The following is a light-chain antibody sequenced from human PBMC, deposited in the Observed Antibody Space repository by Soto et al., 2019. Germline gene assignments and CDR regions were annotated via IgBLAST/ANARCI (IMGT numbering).Light chain of an antibody. CDR1: QNIGAS. Sequence: DFQMSQSPSSLSASVGDRVTITCRASQNIGASLNWYQQKPGKAPKLLIYAASSLQSGVPSRFSGSGSGTDFTLTVSSLQPEDFASYYCQHSWTFGQGTKLEI. CDR3: QHSWT. J-gene: IGKJ2*01. V-gene: IGKV1-39*01. CDR2: AAS.